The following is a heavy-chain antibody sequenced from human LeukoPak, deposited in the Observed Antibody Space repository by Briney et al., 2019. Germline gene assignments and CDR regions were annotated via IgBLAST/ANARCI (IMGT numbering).Heavy chain of an antibody. J-gene: IGHJ4*02. CDR2: VMSGRGST. D-gene: IGHD3-16*01. V-gene: IGHV3-11*05. CDR3: TRERRGSYYAFES. CDR1: GFSFSDCS. Sequence: PGGSLRLSCAASGFSFSDCSISWIRQSPGKGPEWISYVMSGRGSTNYADSVKGRFTISRDNAKNSVALQLDGLRADDTAVYFCTRERRGSYYAFESWGQGTLVTVSS.